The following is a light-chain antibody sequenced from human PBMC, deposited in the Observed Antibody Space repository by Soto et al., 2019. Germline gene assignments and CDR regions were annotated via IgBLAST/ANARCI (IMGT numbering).Light chain of an antibody. CDR1: QGISNW. CDR3: QQYNIYRT. J-gene: IGKJ1*01. CDR2: QAS. V-gene: IGKV1-5*03. Sequence: DIQMTQSPSTLSASVGDRVTITCRASQGISNWLAWYQQKQGIAPKLLIYQASSLQSGVPSRFSGSGSGTEFTLTISSLQPDDFATYYCQQYNIYRTFGQGTKVDIK.